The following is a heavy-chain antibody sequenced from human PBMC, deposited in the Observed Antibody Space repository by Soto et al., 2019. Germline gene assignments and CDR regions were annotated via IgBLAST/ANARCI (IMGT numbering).Heavy chain of an antibody. J-gene: IGHJ4*02. Sequence: EVQLLESGGGLVQPGGSLRLSCAASGFTFNNYAMTWVRQAPGKGLEWVSAISGGGDTTSYADSVKGRFTVSRDGSKNTMYLQMRSLRHEDTALHYCAKGRGGSGSLTPRVDFWGQGTLVTVSS. V-gene: IGHV3-23*01. CDR1: GFTFNNYA. CDR3: AKGRGGSGSLTPRVDF. CDR2: ISGGGDTT. D-gene: IGHD3-10*01.